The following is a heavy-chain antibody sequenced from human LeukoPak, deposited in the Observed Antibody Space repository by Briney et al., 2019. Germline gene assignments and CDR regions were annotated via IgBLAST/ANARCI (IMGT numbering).Heavy chain of an antibody. D-gene: IGHD1-1*01. CDR1: GGSFSGYY. CDR3: ARGWAIWDSSTTGTGWFDP. Sequence: PSETLSLTCAVYGGSFSGYYWSWIRQPPGEGLEWIGEINHSGSTNYNPSLKSRVTISVDTSKNQFSLKLSSVTAADTAVYYCARGWAIWDSSTTGTGWFDPWGQGTLVTVSS. J-gene: IGHJ5*02. CDR2: INHSGST. V-gene: IGHV4-34*01.